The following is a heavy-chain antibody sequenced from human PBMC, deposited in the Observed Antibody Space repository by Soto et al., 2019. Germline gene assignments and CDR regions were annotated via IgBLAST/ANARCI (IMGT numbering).Heavy chain of an antibody. CDR1: GFTFSSYG. CDR3: AKTPSGRIRDAFDI. D-gene: IGHD1-26*01. J-gene: IGHJ3*02. CDR2: ISYDGSNK. Sequence: QVQLVESGGGVVQPGRSLRLSCAASGFTFSSYGMHWVRQAPGKGLEWVAVISYDGSNKYYADSVKGRFTISSDNSKNTLYLQMNSLRAEDTAVYYCAKTPSGRIRDAFDIWGQGTMVTVSS. V-gene: IGHV3-30*18.